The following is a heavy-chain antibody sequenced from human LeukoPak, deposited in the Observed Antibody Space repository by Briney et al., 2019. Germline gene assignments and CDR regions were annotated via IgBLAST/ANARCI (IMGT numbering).Heavy chain of an antibody. CDR2: ICSDGSNQ. CDR3: ARDAGKTLLDQ. Sequence: GGSLRLSCAVSGFTFSTYAMHWVRQAPGKGLEWVAFICSDGSNQYYADSVKGRFTISRDNSKNTLYLQMNSLRAEDTAAYYCARDAGKTLLDQWGQGTLVTVSS. J-gene: IGHJ4*02. CDR1: GFTFSTYA. V-gene: IGHV3-33*01.